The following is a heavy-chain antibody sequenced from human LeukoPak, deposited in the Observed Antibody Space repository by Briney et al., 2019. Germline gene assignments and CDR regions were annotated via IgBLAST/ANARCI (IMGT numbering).Heavy chain of an antibody. V-gene: IGHV3-30*03. CDR2: VSSDGSID. Sequence: PGGSLRLSCAASGFSFSTYGMHWVRQAPGKGLEWVAVVSSDGSIDYYADSVRGRFTVSRDNSKNTLYLQANSLRVEDTAVYYCTREGMGTTFSAWFDPWGQGTLVTVPS. J-gene: IGHJ5*02. D-gene: IGHD1-7*01. CDR1: GFSFSTYG. CDR3: TREGMGTTFSAWFDP.